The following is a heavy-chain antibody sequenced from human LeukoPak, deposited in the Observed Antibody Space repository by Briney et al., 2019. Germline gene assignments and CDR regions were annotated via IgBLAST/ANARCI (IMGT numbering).Heavy chain of an antibody. V-gene: IGHV1-46*01. Sequence: ASVKVSCKASGNTFTSYYIHWVRQAPGQGLEWMGIINPSGDSTNYAQKFQGRVTLTRDTSTSTVYMELSSLRSEDTAVYYCARDQRSLDYWGQGTLVTVSS. D-gene: IGHD4-17*01. CDR1: GNTFTSYY. CDR2: INPSGDST. CDR3: ARDQRSLDY. J-gene: IGHJ4*02.